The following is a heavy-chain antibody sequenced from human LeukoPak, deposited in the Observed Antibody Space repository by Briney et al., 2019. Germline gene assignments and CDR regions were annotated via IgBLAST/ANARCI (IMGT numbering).Heavy chain of an antibody. CDR3: VRGRLLRSTKYFDY. CDR1: GFPVNKYE. CDR2: IDAGATST. J-gene: IGHJ4*02. V-gene: IGHV3-48*03. D-gene: IGHD2-21*02. Sequence: GSLRLSCAASGFPVNKYEMHWVRQAPGKGLEWVSYIDAGATSTNYADSVWGRFTLSRDNAQNSVHLQMNSLRDEDTAVYYCVRGRLLRSTKYFDYWGQGALVTVSS.